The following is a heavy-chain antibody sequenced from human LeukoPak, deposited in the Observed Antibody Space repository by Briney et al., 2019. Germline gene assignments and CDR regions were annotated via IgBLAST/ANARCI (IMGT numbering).Heavy chain of an antibody. CDR3: ARDWYDFWSGYYTALSVSGYMDV. J-gene: IGHJ6*03. Sequence: ASVKVSCKASGYTFTSYYMHWVRQAPGQGLEWMGIINPSGGSTSYAQKFQGRVTMTRDTSTSTVYMELSSLRSEDTAVYYCARDWYDFWSGYYTALSVSGYMDVWGKGTTVTVSS. D-gene: IGHD3-3*01. CDR1: GYTFTSYY. V-gene: IGHV1-46*01. CDR2: INPSGGST.